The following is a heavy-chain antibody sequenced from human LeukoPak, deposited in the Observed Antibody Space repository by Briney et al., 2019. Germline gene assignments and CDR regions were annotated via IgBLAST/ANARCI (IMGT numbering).Heavy chain of an antibody. CDR2: ISAYNGNT. J-gene: IGHJ6*03. D-gene: IGHD3-3*01. V-gene: IGHV1-18*01. CDR1: GYTFTSYG. Sequence: ASVKVSCKASGYTFTSYGISWVRQAPGQGLEWMGWISAYNGNTNYAQKLQGRVTMTTDTSTSTAYMELRSLRSDDTAVYYCARDGGSYDFWSGYYNDYYYYYMDVWGKGTTVTVSS. CDR3: ARDGGSYDFWSGYYNDYYYYYMDV.